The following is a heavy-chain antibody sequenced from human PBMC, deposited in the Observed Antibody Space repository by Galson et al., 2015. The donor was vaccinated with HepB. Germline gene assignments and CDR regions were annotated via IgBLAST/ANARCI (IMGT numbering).Heavy chain of an antibody. J-gene: IGHJ6*02. CDR3: ARASGSSWPPYYYYGMDV. CDR2: IIPIFGTA. CDR1: GGTFSSYA. Sequence: SVKVSCKASGGTFSSYAISWVRQAPGQGLEWMGGIIPIFGTANYAQEFQGRVTITADKSTSTAYMELSSLRSEDTAAYYCARASGSSWPPYYYYGMDVWGQGTTVTVSS. D-gene: IGHD6-13*01. V-gene: IGHV1-69*06.